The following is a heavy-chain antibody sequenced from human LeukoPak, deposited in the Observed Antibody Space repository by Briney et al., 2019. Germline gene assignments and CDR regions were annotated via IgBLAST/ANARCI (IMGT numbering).Heavy chain of an antibody. CDR2: ISTSSNTI. V-gene: IGHV3-11*01. Sequence: GGSLRLSCAASGFTFSDYYMSWIRQAPGKGLEWVSYISTSSNTIYYADSVKGRFTISRDNAKNSLSLQMNSLRTEDTAVYYCARVSQSDLEWLSSLDSWGQGTLVTVSS. D-gene: IGHD3-3*01. CDR3: ARVSQSDLEWLSSLDS. CDR1: GFTFSDYY. J-gene: IGHJ4*02.